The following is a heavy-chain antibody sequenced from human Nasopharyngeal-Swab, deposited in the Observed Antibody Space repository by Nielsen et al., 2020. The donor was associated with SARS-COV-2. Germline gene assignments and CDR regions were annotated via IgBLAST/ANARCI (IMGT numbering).Heavy chain of an antibody. CDR2: IKQDGSEK. Sequence: GESLKISCAASGFTFSSYWMSWVRQAPGKGLEWVANIKQDGSEKYYVDSVKGRFTISRDNAKNSLYLQMNSLRAEDTAVYYCARAGRMATVDYWGQGTLVTVSS. J-gene: IGHJ4*02. CDR3: ARAGRMATVDY. V-gene: IGHV3-7*01. D-gene: IGHD5-24*01. CDR1: GFTFSSYW.